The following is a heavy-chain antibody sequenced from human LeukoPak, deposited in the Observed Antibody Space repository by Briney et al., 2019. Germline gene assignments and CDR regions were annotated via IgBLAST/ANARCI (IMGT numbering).Heavy chain of an antibody. CDR3: AKDSGVITTMYYFDY. CDR1: GFTFINYA. Sequence: GGSLRLSSSASGFTFINYAMSWVRQAPGKGLEWVSAISNSGDSTNYADSVKGRFTISRDNSKNSLYLQMSSLRAEDTAIYYCAKDSGVITTMYYFDYWGQGTLVTVSS. CDR2: ISNSGDST. D-gene: IGHD4/OR15-4a*01. V-gene: IGHV3-23*01. J-gene: IGHJ4*02.